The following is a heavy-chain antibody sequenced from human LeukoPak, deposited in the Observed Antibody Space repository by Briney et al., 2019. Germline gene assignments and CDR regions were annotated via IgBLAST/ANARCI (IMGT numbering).Heavy chain of an antibody. Sequence: SETLSLTCTVSGGAISSYYWSWIRQPPGKGLEWIGYIYYTGGTNYNPSLNSRVTISVDMSKNQVSLNLRYVTAADTAVYYCARGYFDWFLDNWGQGTLVTVSS. CDR2: IYYTGGT. CDR3: ARGYFDWFLDN. CDR1: GGAISSYY. J-gene: IGHJ4*02. D-gene: IGHD3-9*01. V-gene: IGHV4-59*01.